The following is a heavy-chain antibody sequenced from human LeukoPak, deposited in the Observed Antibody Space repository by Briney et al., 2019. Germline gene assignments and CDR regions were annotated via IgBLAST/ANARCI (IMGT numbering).Heavy chain of an antibody. CDR2: MNPNSGNT. CDR3: AQREAGFDY. D-gene: IGHD6-25*01. V-gene: IGHV1-8*01. J-gene: IGHJ4*02. CDR1: GYTFTNND. Sequence: GASVKVSCTASGYTFTNNDINWVRQAPGRGLEWMGWMNPNSGNTGYGQKFQGRVTMTRNTSISAAYMELSSLRSDDTAVYHCAQREAGFDYWGQGTLVTVSS.